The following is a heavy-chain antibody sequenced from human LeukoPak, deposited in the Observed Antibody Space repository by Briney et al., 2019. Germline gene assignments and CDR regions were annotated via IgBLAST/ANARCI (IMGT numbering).Heavy chain of an antibody. D-gene: IGHD3-10*01. J-gene: IGHJ5*02. V-gene: IGHV1-2*02. Sequence: GASVKVSCKASGYTFTGYYMHWVRQAPGQGLEWMGWINPNSGGTNYAQKFQGRVTMTRDTSINTAYMELSSLRSDDTAVYYCARDPIYSGSSWFDPWGQGTLVTVSS. CDR3: ARDPIYSGSSWFDP. CDR2: INPNSGGT. CDR1: GYTFTGYY.